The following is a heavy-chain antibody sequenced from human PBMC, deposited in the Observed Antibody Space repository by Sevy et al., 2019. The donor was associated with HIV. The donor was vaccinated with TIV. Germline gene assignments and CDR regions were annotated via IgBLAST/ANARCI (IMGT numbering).Heavy chain of an antibody. V-gene: IGHV1-24*01. CDR1: GYTLSELP. CDR2: FDPEDGET. D-gene: IGHD3-3*01. CDR3: ATLDFWSDHPFYGTDV. J-gene: IGHJ6*02. Sequence: ASVKVSCKVSGYTLSELPMHWVRQAPGKGLEWLRGFDPEDGETIYAQKFQGRVTMTEDTSTDTAYMELSRLRSEDTAVYYCATLDFWSDHPFYGTDVWGQGTTVTVSS.